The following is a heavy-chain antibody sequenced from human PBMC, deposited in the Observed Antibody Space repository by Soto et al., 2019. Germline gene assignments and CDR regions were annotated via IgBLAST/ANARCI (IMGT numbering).Heavy chain of an antibody. CDR3: ARPSIAARPYFDY. CDR2: ISYDGSNK. V-gene: IGHV3-30-3*01. CDR1: GFTFSSYA. Sequence: GGSLRLSCAASGFTFSSYAMHWVRQAPGKGLEWVAVISYDGSNKYYADSVKGRFTISRDNSKNTLYLQMNSLRAEDTAVYYCARPSIAARPYFDYWGQGTLVTVSS. J-gene: IGHJ4*02. D-gene: IGHD6-6*01.